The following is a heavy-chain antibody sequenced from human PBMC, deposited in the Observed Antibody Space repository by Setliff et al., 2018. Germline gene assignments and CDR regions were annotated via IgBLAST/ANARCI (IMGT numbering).Heavy chain of an antibody. D-gene: IGHD2-8*01. V-gene: IGHV4-34*01. CDR2: INHSGST. Sequence: PSETLSLTCAVYGGSFSGYYWSWIRQPPGEGLEWIGEINHSGSTNYNPSLKSRVTISVDTSKNQFSLKLSSVTAADTAVYYCARIDIVLMVYADWGQGTMVTVS. CDR1: GGSFSGYY. CDR3: ARIDIVLMVYAD. J-gene: IGHJ3*01.